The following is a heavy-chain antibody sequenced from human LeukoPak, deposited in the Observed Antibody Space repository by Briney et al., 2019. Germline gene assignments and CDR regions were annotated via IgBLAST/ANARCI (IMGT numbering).Heavy chain of an antibody. CDR3: AKDSGPSSQNWFDP. CDR2: ISGSGGST. J-gene: IGHJ5*02. D-gene: IGHD6-13*01. V-gene: IGHV3-23*01. CDR1: GFTFSSYA. Sequence: GGSLRLSCAASGFTFSSYAMSWVRQAPGKGLEWVSGISGSGGSTYYADSVKGRFTISRDNSKNTLYLQMNSLRAEDTAVYYCAKDSGPSSQNWFDPWGQGTLVTVSS.